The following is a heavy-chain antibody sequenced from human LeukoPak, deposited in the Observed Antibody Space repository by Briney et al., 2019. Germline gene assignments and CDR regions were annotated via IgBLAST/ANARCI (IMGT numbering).Heavy chain of an antibody. CDR2: INTDGRTT. Sequence: PGGSLRLSCAASGFTFSSYWMHWVRHAPGKGLVWVSRINTDGRTTSYADSVKGRFTISRDNAKNTVYLQMNSLRAEDTAVYYCASLGRPDFDLWGRGTLVTVSS. V-gene: IGHV3-74*01. CDR1: GFTFSSYW. J-gene: IGHJ2*01. D-gene: IGHD7-27*01. CDR3: ASLGRPDFDL.